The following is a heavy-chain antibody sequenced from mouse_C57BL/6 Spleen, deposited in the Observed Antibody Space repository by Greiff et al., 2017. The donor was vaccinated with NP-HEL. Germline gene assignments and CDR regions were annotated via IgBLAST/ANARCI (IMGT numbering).Heavy chain of an antibody. J-gene: IGHJ4*01. CDR2: INPSSGYT. D-gene: IGHD1-1*01. Sequence: QVQLQQSGAELARPGASVKMSCKASGYTFTSYTMHWVKQRPGQGLEWIGYINPSSGYTKYNQKFKDKATLTADKSSSTAYMQLSSLTSEDSAVYYCARGYYGSSLYYYAMDYWGKGTSVTVSS. CDR1: GYTFTSYT. CDR3: ARGYYGSSLYYYAMDY. V-gene: IGHV1-4*01.